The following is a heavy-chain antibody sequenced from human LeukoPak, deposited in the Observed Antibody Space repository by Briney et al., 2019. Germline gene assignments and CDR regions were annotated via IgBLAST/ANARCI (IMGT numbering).Heavy chain of an antibody. CDR3: ARLAAAGTYLKVSHWYFDL. D-gene: IGHD6-13*01. CDR1: GGSISSYY. Sequence: TSETLSLTCTVSGGSISSYYWSWIRQPPGKGLEWIGYIYYSGSTNYNPSLKSRVTISVDTSKNQFSLKLSSVTAADTAVYYCARLAAAGTYLKVSHWYFDLWGRGTLVTVSS. V-gene: IGHV4-59*01. J-gene: IGHJ2*01. CDR2: IYYSGST.